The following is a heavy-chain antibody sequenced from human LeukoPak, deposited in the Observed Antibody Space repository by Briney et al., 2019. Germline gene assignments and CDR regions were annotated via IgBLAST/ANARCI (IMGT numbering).Heavy chain of an antibody. CDR3: AIAQWFGELYFDY. D-gene: IGHD3-10*01. Sequence: GESLDISCKGSGYSFTSYWIGWVRQMPGKGLEWMGIIYPCDSDTRYSPSFQGQVTISADTSISTAYLQWSSLKASDTAMYYCAIAQWFGELYFDYWGQGTLVTVSS. V-gene: IGHV5-51*01. CDR2: IYPCDSDT. CDR1: GYSFTSYW. J-gene: IGHJ4*02.